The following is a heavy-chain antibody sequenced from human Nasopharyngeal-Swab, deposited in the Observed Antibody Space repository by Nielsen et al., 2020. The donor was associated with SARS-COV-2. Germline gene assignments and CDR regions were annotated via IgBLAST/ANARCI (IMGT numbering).Heavy chain of an antibody. CDR2: IYYSGST. V-gene: IGHV4-39*01. CDR1: GGSISSSSYC. CDR3: ASQPSNWFDP. Sequence: SETLSLTCTVSGGSISSSSYCWGWIRQPPRKGLEWIGSIYYSGSTYYNPSLKSRVTISVDTSKNQFSLKLSSVTAADTAVYYCASQPSNWFDPWGQGTLVTVSS. J-gene: IGHJ5*02.